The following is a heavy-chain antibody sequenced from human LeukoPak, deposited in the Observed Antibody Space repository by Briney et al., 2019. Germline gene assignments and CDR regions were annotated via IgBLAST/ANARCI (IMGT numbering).Heavy chain of an antibody. J-gene: IGHJ4*02. CDR1: GASISTSCCS. V-gene: IGHV4-39*07. CDR2: IYPGGHA. Sequence: PSETLSLTCAVSGASISTSCCSWGWIRQPPGKGLEWIGTIYPGGHAFYNPSLRSRVTLSLDTSMNQFSLRLNSVTAADAAIYYCARTLLGATVDYWGQGALVTVSS. CDR3: ARTLLGATVDY. D-gene: IGHD1-26*01.